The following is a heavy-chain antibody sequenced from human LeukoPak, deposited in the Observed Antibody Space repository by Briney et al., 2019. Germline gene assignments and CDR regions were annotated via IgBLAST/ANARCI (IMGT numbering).Heavy chain of an antibody. V-gene: IGHV3-11*04. CDR2: MSSSGSTI. D-gene: IGHD3-22*01. CDR3: TSTPRASGYISEYFQH. CDR1: GFTFSDYY. Sequence: PGGSLRLSCAASGFTFSDYYMSWIRQAPGKGLEWVSYMSSSGSTIYYAASVKGRFTISRDNAKNSLYLQMNRLKAEDTAVYYCTSTPRASGYISEYFQHWGQGTLVTVSS. J-gene: IGHJ1*01.